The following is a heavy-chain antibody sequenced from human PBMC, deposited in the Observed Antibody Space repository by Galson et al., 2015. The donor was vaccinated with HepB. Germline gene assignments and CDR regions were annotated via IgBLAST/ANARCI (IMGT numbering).Heavy chain of an antibody. CDR1: GYTFTNYD. D-gene: IGHD3-22*01. J-gene: IGHJ3*02. Sequence: SVKVSCKASGYTFTNYDITWVRQAPGQGLEWMGWISAYNGNTNYAQKFQGRVTMTTDTSTNTAYMELRSLRFDDTAVFYCARRGDYYDSTGIYAFDIWGQGTMVTVSS. CDR3: ARRGDYYDSTGIYAFDI. V-gene: IGHV1-18*04. CDR2: ISAYNGNT.